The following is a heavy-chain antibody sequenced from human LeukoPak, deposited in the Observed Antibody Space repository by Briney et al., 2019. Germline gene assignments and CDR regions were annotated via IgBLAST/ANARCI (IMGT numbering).Heavy chain of an antibody. Sequence: GGSLRLSCAASGFTFSSYAMSWVRQAPGKGLEWVSAISGSGGSTYYADSVKGRFTISRDNSKNTLYLQMNSLRAEDTAVYYCATWGPSTYYYDSSGYYADYWGQGTLVTVSS. V-gene: IGHV3-23*01. J-gene: IGHJ4*02. CDR3: ATWGPSTYYYDSSGYYADY. CDR1: GFTFSSYA. CDR2: ISGSGGST. D-gene: IGHD3-22*01.